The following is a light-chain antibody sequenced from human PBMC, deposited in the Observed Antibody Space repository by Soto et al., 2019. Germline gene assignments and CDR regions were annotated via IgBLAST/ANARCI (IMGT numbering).Light chain of an antibody. CDR3: QQYHNWPPQYT. V-gene: IGKV3-15*01. CDR2: GAS. Sequence: EIVLTQSPATLSLSPGERATLSCRASQTVSSNLAWYQQKPGQAPRLLIHGASTRATDVPARFSGGGSGTEFTLTISSLQSEDFAVYYCQQYHNWPPQYTFGQGTKLQIK. J-gene: IGKJ2*01. CDR1: QTVSSN.